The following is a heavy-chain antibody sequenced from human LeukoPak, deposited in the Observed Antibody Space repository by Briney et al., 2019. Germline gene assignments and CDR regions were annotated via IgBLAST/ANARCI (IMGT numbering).Heavy chain of an antibody. V-gene: IGHV4-34*01. CDR1: GGSFSGYY. J-gene: IGHJ6*03. CDR3: ARVSKAGSSSWYNYYYMDV. D-gene: IGHD6-13*01. Sequence: SETLSLTCAVYGGSFSGYYWSWTRQPPGKGLEWIGEINHSGSTNYNPSLKSRVTISVDTFKNQFSLKLSSVTAADTAVYYCARVSKAGSSSWYNYYYMDVWGKGTTVTVSS. CDR2: INHSGST.